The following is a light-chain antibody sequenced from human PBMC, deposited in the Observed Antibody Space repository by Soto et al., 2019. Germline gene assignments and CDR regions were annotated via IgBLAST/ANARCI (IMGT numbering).Light chain of an antibody. J-gene: IGLJ2*01. V-gene: IGLV1-44*01. CDR3: AAWDDGLNALV. CDR1: SSNIGSNT. CDR2: SNS. Sequence: QSVLTQPPSASGTPGQTVIISCSGSSSNIGSNTVNWYQQLPGTAPKLLIFSNSQRPSGVPDRFSGSRSGTSASLPITGVQSEDEAHDYCAAWDDGLNALVFGGGTKLTVL.